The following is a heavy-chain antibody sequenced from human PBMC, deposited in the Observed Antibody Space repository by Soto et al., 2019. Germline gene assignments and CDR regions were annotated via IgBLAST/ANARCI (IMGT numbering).Heavy chain of an antibody. V-gene: IGHV4-59*11. J-gene: IGHJ4*02. CDR1: GGSIGSHY. Sequence: QVQLQESGPGLVKPSETLSLTCTVSGGSIGSHYWSWVRQAPGKGLECIGYVYYSGSTSYNPSLKSRVTISVDTSKNQFSLMLSSVTAADTDVYYCARGDYYGKSDNWGQGTLVTVSS. D-gene: IGHD3-10*01. CDR3: ARGDYYGKSDN. CDR2: VYYSGST.